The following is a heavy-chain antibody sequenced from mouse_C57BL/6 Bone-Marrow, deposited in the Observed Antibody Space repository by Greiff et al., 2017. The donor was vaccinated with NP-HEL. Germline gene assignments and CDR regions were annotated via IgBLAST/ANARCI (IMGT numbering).Heavy chain of an antibody. Sequence: EVKLVESGGGLVKPGGSLKLSCAASGFTFSSYTMSWVRQTPEKRLEWVATISGGGGNTYYPDSVKGRFTISRDNAKNTLYLQMSSLRSEDTALYYCARQNYGSSYGDYAMDYWGQGTSVTVSS. V-gene: IGHV5-9*01. J-gene: IGHJ4*01. CDR2: ISGGGGNT. CDR3: ARQNYGSSYGDYAMDY. CDR1: GFTFSSYT. D-gene: IGHD1-1*01.